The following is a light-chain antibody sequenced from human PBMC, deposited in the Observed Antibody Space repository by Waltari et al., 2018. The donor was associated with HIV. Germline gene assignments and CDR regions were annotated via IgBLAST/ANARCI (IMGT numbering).Light chain of an antibody. CDR1: QRVSNNY. CDR2: GAS. Sequence: EIVLPQSPGPLSLSPGERATLSCRASQRVSNNYLASYQQKPGHSPRPVIYGASNRATGIPDRFSGSRAGTDFTLTISGLEPEDFAVYYCQHYDRAPQSFGPGTTVDI. V-gene: IGKV3-20*01. CDR3: QHYDRAPQS. J-gene: IGKJ3*01.